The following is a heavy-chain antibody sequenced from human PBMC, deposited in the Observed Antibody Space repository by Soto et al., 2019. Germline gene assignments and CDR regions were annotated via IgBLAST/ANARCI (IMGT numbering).Heavy chain of an antibody. J-gene: IGHJ5*02. CDR2: INPNRGGT. CDR1: GYTFTGYY. Sequence: QVQLVQSGAEVKKPGASVKVSCKASGYTFTGYYMHWVRQAPGQGLEWMGWINPNRGGTNYAQKFQGWVTMTRDTSISTAYMELSRLRSDDTAVYYCARDYYGSGSYFNWFDPWGQGTLVTVSS. D-gene: IGHD3-10*01. CDR3: ARDYYGSGSYFNWFDP. V-gene: IGHV1-2*04.